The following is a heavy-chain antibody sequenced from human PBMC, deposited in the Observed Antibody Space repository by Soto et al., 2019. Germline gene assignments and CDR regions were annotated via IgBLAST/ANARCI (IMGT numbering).Heavy chain of an antibody. V-gene: IGHV1-18*01. J-gene: IGHJ4*02. CDR2: ISAYNGNT. CDR1: GYTFTSYG. D-gene: IGHD2-2*01. CDR3: ARIPRNYCSSTSCYLDY. Sequence: QVQLVQSGAEVKKPGASVKVSCKASGYTFTSYGISWVRQAPGQGLEWMGWISAYNGNTNYAQKLQGRVTMTTDTPTSTAYMELRSLRSDDTAVYYCARIPRNYCSSTSCYLDYWGQGTLVTVSS.